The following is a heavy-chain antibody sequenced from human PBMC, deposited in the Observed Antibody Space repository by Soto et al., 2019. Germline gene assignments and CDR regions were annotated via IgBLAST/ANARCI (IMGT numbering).Heavy chain of an antibody. V-gene: IGHV3-23*01. J-gene: IGHJ3*02. Sequence: EVQLLESGGGLVQPGGSLRLXCAASGFTFSSYAMSWVRQAPGKGLEXVXXISGSGGSTYYADSVKGRFTISXXXXXXXXXXXXXXXXXXXXXIYYCAKDLAYCTATSCHDAFDIWGQGTTVTVSS. CDR2: ISGSGGST. D-gene: IGHD2-2*01. CDR3: AKDLAYCTATSCHDAFDI. CDR1: GFTFSSYA.